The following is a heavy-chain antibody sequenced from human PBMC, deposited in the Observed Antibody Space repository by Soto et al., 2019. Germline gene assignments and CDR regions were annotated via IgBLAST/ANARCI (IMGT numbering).Heavy chain of an antibody. J-gene: IGHJ4*02. CDR3: ASHYDSSGDYYRGLDY. V-gene: IGHV1-69*12. CDR2: IIPIFGTA. D-gene: IGHD3-22*01. CDR1: GGTFSSYA. Sequence: QVQLVQSGAEVKKPGSSVKVSCTASGGTFSSYAIGWVRQAPGHGLEWLGGIIPIFGTADYAEKFQGGVTITADDSASTGNMERSSLRSEDTAVYYCASHYDSSGDYYRGLDYWGQGTLVTVSS.